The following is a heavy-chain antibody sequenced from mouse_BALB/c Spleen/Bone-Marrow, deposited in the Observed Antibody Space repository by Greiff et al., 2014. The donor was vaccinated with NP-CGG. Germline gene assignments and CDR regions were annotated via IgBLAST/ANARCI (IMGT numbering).Heavy chain of an antibody. CDR3: ARVLRWSLDY. D-gene: IGHD6-2*01. J-gene: IGHJ2*01. Sequence: VQLQESGAELARPGASVRMSCKASGYTFTSYTMHWVKQRPGQGLEWIGFINPSSNYTNYNQKFKDKATLTADKSSSTAYMQLSSLTSEDSAVYYCARVLRWSLDYWGQGTTLTLSS. CDR2: INPSSNYT. V-gene: IGHV1-4*01. CDR1: GYTFTSYT.